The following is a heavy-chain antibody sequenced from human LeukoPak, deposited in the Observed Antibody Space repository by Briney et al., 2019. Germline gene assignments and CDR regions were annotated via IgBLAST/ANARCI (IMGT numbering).Heavy chain of an antibody. CDR1: GFTFRDEY. Sequence: PGGALRLSCAASGFTFRDEYMSWMRPAPGKGLEWVSYIGNSRTSTNYADSVRGRFTISRENAKHSRYLQMPSLRAEDTAVYYCARSRGAGPGAYFDYWGQGTLVTVSS. CDR2: IGNSRTST. V-gene: IGHV3-11*03. D-gene: IGHD6-19*01. J-gene: IGHJ4*02. CDR3: ARSRGAGPGAYFDY.